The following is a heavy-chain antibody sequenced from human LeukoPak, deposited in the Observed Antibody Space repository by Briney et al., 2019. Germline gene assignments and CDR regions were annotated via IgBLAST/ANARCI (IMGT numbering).Heavy chain of an antibody. J-gene: IGHJ5*02. CDR3: ARGRYYYDSGRDWFDP. D-gene: IGHD3-22*01. CDR2: IYTSGST. V-gene: IGHV4-61*02. CDR1: GGSLSSGSYY. Sequence: SETLSVTCTVSGGSLSSGSYYWSWIRQPAGTRLELIGRIYTSGSTDYNPSLKSRLTISVDTSKNQFSLKLSSVTTADTAVYSCARGRYYYDSGRDWFDPWGQGTLVTVSS.